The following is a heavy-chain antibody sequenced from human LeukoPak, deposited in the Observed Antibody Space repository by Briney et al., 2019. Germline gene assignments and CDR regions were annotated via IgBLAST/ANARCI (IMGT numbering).Heavy chain of an antibody. D-gene: IGHD1-26*01. CDR3: ARGSEEWELKPGDWFDP. J-gene: IGHJ5*02. CDR2: INPNSGGT. Sequence: GASVKVSCKASGYTFTGYYMHWVRQAPGRGLEWMGWINPNSGGTNYAQKFQGRVTMTRDTSISTAYMELSRLRSDDTAVYYCARGSEEWELKPGDWFDPWGQGTLVTVSS. CDR1: GYTFTGYY. V-gene: IGHV1-2*02.